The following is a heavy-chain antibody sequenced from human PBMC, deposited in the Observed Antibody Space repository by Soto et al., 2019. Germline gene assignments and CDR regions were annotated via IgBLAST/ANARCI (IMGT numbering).Heavy chain of an antibody. CDR1: GFTFSSDA. CDR3: AKDLGVGIAAAYFDY. Sequence: PGGSLRLSCAASGFTFSSDAMSWVRQAPGKGLEWVSAISGSGGSTYYADSVKGRFTISRDNSKNTLYLQMNSLRAEDTAVYYCAKDLGVGIAAAYFDYWGQGTLVTVSS. CDR2: ISGSGGST. J-gene: IGHJ4*02. V-gene: IGHV3-23*01. D-gene: IGHD6-13*01.